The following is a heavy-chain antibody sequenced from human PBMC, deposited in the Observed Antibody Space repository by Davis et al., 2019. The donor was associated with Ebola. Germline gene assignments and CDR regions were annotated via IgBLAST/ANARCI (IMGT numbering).Heavy chain of an antibody. CDR3: AKGASTVTTAQRNLLFDY. CDR2: ISGSGGST. D-gene: IGHD4-17*01. J-gene: IGHJ4*02. V-gene: IGHV3-23*01. Sequence: PGGSLRLSCAASGFTFSSYAMSWVRQAPGKGLEWVSAISGSGGSTYYADSVKGRFTISRDNSKNTLYLQMNSLRAEDTAVYYCAKGASTVTTAQRNLLFDYWGQGTLVTVSS. CDR1: GFTFSSYA.